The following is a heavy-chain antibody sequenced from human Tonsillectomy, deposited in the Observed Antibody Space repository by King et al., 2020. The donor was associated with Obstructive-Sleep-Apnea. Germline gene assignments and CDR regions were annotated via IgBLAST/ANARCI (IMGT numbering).Heavy chain of an antibody. CDR1: GLTFRNAW. Sequence: VQLVESGGGLVKPGGSLRLSCAASGLTFRNAWMSWVRQAPGKGLEWVGRIKRKTDGGPVDYGAPVKGRFFISRDDSRNTLFLQMNALRAEDTAVYHCLTDPGDFADYWGRGTLVTVSS. CDR2: IKRKTDGGPV. V-gene: IGHV3-15*01. J-gene: IGHJ4*02. CDR3: LTDPGDFADY. D-gene: IGHD2-21*02.